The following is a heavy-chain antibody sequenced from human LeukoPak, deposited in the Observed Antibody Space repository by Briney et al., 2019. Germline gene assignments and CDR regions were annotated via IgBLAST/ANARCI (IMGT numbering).Heavy chain of an antibody. CDR1: GGSFSGNY. V-gene: IGHV4-34*01. J-gene: IGHJ4*02. Sequence: SETLSLTCAVYGGSFSGNYGSWIRQPPGKGLEWIGEINHSGSTNYNPSLKSRVTISVDTSKNQFSLKLSSVTAADTAVYYCARGLRSSYWDQGTLVTVSS. D-gene: IGHD4-17*01. CDR3: ARGLRSSY. CDR2: INHSGST.